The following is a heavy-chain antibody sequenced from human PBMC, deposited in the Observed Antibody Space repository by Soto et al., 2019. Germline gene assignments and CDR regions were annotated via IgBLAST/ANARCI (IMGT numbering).Heavy chain of an antibody. CDR2: ITGSGDYT. V-gene: IGHV3-23*01. CDR1: GFTFSNYA. Sequence: GGSLRLSCGASGFTFSNYAMSWVRQAPGKGLEWVSSITGSGDYTYYADSVKGRFTISRDNSKNTLYLQMNSLRAEDTAVYYCAKARHYHSTGYLYYFDYWGQGTLVTVYS. D-gene: IGHD3-22*01. CDR3: AKARHYHSTGYLYYFDY. J-gene: IGHJ4*02.